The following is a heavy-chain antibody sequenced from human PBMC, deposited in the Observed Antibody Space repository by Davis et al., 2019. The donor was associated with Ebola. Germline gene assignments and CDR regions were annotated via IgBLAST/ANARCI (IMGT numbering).Heavy chain of an antibody. J-gene: IGHJ6*04. V-gene: IGHV3-13*05. CDR1: GFTFSSYD. Sequence: PGGSLRLSCAASGFTFSSYDMHWVRQATGKGLEWVSAIGTAGDPYYPGSVKGRFTISRENAKNSLYLQMNSLTAGDTAVYYCARVAPGYYYGMDVWGKGTTVTVSS. CDR3: ARVAPGYYYGMDV. D-gene: IGHD2-2*01. CDR2: IGTAGDP.